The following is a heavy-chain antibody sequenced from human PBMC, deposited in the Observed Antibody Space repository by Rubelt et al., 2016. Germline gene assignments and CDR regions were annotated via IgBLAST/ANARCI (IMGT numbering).Heavy chain of an antibody. D-gene: IGHD2-2*01. CDR1: GYTFTSYY. CDR3: ARVPSFTSRGDS. V-gene: IGHV1-8*02. Sequence: QVQLVQSGAEVKKPGASVEVSCKASGYTFTSYYMHWVRQATGQGLEWMGWVNPKSGNTGYAQNFQGRIPMPRDPSMSNAYMELSSLGPEDTSVYYCARVPSFTSRGDSWGQGTLVTVSS. J-gene: IGHJ4*02. CDR2: VNPKSGNT.